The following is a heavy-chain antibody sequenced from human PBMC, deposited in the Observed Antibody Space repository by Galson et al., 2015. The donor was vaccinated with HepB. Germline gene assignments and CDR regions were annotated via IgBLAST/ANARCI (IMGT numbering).Heavy chain of an antibody. CDR1: GFTFSSYA. CDR3: AKSVVPADIGGYYYYMDV. Sequence: SLRLSCAASGFTFSSYAMSWVRQAPGKGLEWVSAISGSGGSTYYADSVKGRFTISGDNSKNTLYLQMNSLRAEDTAVYYCAKSVVPADIGGYYYYMDVWGKGTTVTVSS. J-gene: IGHJ6*03. V-gene: IGHV3-23*01. D-gene: IGHD2-2*01. CDR2: ISGSGGST.